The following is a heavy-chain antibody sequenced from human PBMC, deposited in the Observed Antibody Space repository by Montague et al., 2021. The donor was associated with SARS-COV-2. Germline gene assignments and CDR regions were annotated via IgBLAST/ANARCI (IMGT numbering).Heavy chain of an antibody. V-gene: IGHV4-38-2*02. CDR3: ARDCYDYGSGSYQRWFDP. D-gene: IGHD3-10*01. Sequence: SETLSLTCTVSGYSISSGYYWGWILQPPGKGLEWIVSIYHSGSTXYNPSPKSRLTISVDTSKNQFSLKLISVIAADTAVYYCARDCYDYGSGSYQRWFDPWGQGTLVTVSS. CDR2: IYHSGST. CDR1: GYSISSGYY. J-gene: IGHJ5*02.